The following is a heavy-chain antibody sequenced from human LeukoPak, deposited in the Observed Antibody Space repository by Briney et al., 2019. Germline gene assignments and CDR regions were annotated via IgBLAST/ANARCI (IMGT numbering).Heavy chain of an antibody. CDR3: ARSARRVGAYDY. Sequence: SETLSLTCTVSGGSVSSYYWSWIRQPPGKGLEWIGYIYCSGSTNYNPSLKSRVTISVDTSKNQFSLKLSSVTAADTAVYYCARSARRVGAYDYWGQGTLVTVSS. D-gene: IGHD1-26*01. V-gene: IGHV4-59*02. CDR1: GGSVSSYY. CDR2: IYCSGST. J-gene: IGHJ4*02.